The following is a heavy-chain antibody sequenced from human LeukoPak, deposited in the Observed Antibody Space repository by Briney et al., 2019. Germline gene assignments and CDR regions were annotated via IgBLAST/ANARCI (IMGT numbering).Heavy chain of an antibody. Sequence: SETLSLTCTVSGGSISIGGYYWSWIRQPAGKGLEWIWRIYSDGSSNCSPSLKSRVTISIDTSKNQFSLNLSSVTAADTAVYYCARVIRRDPYSYDGFDIWGQGTMVTVSS. CDR1: GGSISIGGYY. CDR3: ARVIRRDPYSYDGFDI. V-gene: IGHV4-61*02. CDR2: IYSDGSS. J-gene: IGHJ3*02. D-gene: IGHD5-24*01.